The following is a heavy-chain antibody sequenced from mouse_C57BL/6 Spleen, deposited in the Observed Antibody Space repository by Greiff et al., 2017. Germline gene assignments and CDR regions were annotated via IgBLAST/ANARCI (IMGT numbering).Heavy chain of an antibody. Sequence: QVQLQQSGAELVRPGASVTLSCKASGYTFTDYEMHWVKQTPVHGLEWIGAIDPETGGTAYNQKFKGKAILTADKSSSTAYMELRSLTSEDSAVYYCTRWEYDWFAYWGQGTRVTVSA. CDR3: TRWEYDWFAY. V-gene: IGHV1-15*01. CDR2: IDPETGGT. CDR1: GYTFTDYE. J-gene: IGHJ3*01. D-gene: IGHD2-14*01.